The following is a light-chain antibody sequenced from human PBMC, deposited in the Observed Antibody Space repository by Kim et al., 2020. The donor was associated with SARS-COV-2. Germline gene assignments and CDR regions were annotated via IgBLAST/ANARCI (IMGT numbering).Light chain of an antibody. CDR3: QAWDSSTDWM. CDR1: KLGDKY. CDR2: QNN. V-gene: IGLV3-1*01. Sequence: VSPGQTASITCSGDKLGDKYACWYQQKPGQSPVLVIYQNNKRPSGIPERFSGSNSGNTATLTISGTQAMDEADYYCQAWDSSTDWMFGRGTKLTVL. J-gene: IGLJ3*02.